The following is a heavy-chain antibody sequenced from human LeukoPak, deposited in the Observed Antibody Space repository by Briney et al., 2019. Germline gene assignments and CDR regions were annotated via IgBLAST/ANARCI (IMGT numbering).Heavy chain of an antibody. CDR1: GGSISSGGYY. CDR2: IYYSGST. J-gene: IGHJ4*02. D-gene: IGHD2/OR15-2a*01. CDR3: ARDNRRGLDY. Sequence: PSETLSLTCTVSGGSISSGGYYWSWIRQHPGKGLEWIGYIYYSGSTYYNPSLKSRVTISVDTSKNQFSLKLSSVTAADTAAYYCARDNRRGLDYWGQGTLVTVSS. V-gene: IGHV4-31*03.